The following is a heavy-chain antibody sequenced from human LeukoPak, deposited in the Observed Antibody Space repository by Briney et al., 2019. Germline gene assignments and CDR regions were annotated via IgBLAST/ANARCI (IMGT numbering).Heavy chain of an antibody. Sequence: SETLSLTCTVSGASVSTHYWSWIRQPPGKGLEWIGYMYHTGSTNYNPSVESQVTISLDTSKNQLSLMMRSVTAADTAIYYCAGGVEMATIGFDYWGQGTLVTVSS. CDR3: AGGVEMATIGFDY. CDR1: GASVSTHY. CDR2: MYHTGST. D-gene: IGHD5-24*01. J-gene: IGHJ4*02. V-gene: IGHV4-59*02.